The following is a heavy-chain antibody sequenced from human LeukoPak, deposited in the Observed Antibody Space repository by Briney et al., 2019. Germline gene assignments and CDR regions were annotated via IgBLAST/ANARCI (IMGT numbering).Heavy chain of an antibody. D-gene: IGHD7-27*01. CDR2: IYYSGST. J-gene: IGHJ4*02. Sequence: SETLSLTCTVSGGSISSGAYYWSWIRQHPGKGLGCIGFIYYSGSTYYNPSLKSRVTISVDTSKNQFSLKLSSVTAADTAVYYCAREKLGGFGFDYWGQGTLVTVSS. CDR3: AREKLGGFGFDY. CDR1: GGSISSGAYY. V-gene: IGHV4-31*03.